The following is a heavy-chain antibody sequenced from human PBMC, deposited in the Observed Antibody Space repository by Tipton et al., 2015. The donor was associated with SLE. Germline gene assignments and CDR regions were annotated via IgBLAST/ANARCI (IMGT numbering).Heavy chain of an antibody. D-gene: IGHD5-12*01. CDR2: VCNSVST. CDR1: GASVSSFC. CDR3: AREYSGYDYRTFDH. V-gene: IGHV4-4*08. J-gene: IGHJ4*02. Sequence: TLSLTCTVSGASVSSFCWNWIRQSPGKGLEWIACVCNSVSTNYAPSLKSRGTISVDTSKNQFSLKLRSVTAADTAVYYCAREYSGYDYRTFDHWGQGTLVTVSS.